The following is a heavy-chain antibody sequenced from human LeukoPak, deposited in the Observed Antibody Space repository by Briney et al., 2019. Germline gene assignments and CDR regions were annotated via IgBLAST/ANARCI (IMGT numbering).Heavy chain of an antibody. V-gene: IGHV3-74*01. CDR2: INSDGSST. D-gene: IGHD2-2*01. CDR3: ARRVVVPAAPYYFDY. CDR1: GFIFSSYW. Sequence: HPGGSLRLSCAASGFIFSSYWMHWVRQAPGKGLVWVSRINSDGSSTSYADSVKGRFTISRDNAKNTLYLQMSSLRAEDTAVYYCARRVVVPAAPYYFDYWGQGILVTVSS. J-gene: IGHJ4*02.